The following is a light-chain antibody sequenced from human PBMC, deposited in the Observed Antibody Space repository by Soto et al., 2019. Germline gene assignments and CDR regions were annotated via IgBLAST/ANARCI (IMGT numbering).Light chain of an antibody. CDR2: LNSDGSH. CDR1: SGHSTYG. CDR3: QTWGTGIRV. V-gene: IGLV4-69*01. Sequence: QPVLTQSPSASASLGASVRLTCTLSSGHSTYGIAWHQQQPEKGPRFLMKLNSDGSHSKGDGIPDRFSGSSSGAERYLTISGLQSEDEADYYCQTWGTGIRVFGGGTKLTVL. J-gene: IGLJ3*02.